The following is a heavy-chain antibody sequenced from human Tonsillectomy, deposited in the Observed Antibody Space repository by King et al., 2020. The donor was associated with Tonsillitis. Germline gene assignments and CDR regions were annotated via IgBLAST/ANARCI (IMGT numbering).Heavy chain of an antibody. J-gene: IGHJ4*02. CDR1: GFTFNNYR. CDR3: SRGYRDY. V-gene: IGHV3-74*01. Sequence: VQLVESGGGLVQPGGSLTLSCAASGFTFNNYRIHWVRHAPGKGLVWVSRITPDGTNTAYADSVKGRFTISRDNAKNTAYLQINSLRVEDTAVYYCSRGYRDYWGQGTLVTVSS. D-gene: IGHD2-2*02. CDR2: ITPDGTNT.